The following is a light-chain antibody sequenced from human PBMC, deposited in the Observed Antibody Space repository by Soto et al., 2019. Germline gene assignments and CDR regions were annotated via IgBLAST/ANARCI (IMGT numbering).Light chain of an antibody. CDR1: QSVSSN. CDR3: QQYNNWPPYT. CDR2: CAS. J-gene: IGKJ2*01. V-gene: IGKV3-15*01. Sequence: EIVMTQSPATLSVSPGERATLSCRASQSVSSNLAGYQQKPGQAPRLLIYCASTRATGIPARFSGSASGTEFPLTISSLQSEDFAVYYCQQYNNWPPYTFGQGTKLEIK.